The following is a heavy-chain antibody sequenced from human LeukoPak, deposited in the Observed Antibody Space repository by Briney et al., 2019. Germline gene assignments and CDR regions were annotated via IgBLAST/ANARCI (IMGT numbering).Heavy chain of an antibody. Sequence: PSETLSLTCTVSGGSISSSSYYWGWIRQPPGKGLEWFGSIYYSGSTYYNPSLKSRVTISVDTSKNQFSLKLSSVTAADTAVYYCASYRVGATEYYFDYWGQGTLVTVSS. V-gene: IGHV4-39*01. D-gene: IGHD1-26*01. CDR2: IYYSGST. CDR3: ASYRVGATEYYFDY. CDR1: GGSISSSSYY. J-gene: IGHJ4*02.